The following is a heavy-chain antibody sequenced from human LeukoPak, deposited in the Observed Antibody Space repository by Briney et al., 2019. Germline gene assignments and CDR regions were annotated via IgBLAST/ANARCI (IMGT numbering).Heavy chain of an antibody. D-gene: IGHD2-2*01. J-gene: IGHJ4*02. V-gene: IGHV3-21*01. Sequence: PGESLRLSCATSGFTFSSYSMNWVRQAPGKGLEWVSSISSSSTYIYYADSVKGRFTISRDNATNSLYLQLNSLRAEDTAVYYCARGGCTTTSCYLFDYWGQGTLVTVSS. CDR2: ISSSSTYI. CDR1: GFTFSSYS. CDR3: ARGGCTTTSCYLFDY.